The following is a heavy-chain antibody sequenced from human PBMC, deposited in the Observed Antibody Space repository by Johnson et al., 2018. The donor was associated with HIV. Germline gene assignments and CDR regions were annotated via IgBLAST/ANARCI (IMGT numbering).Heavy chain of an antibody. CDR1: GFTFSTYA. CDR3: ARAYNFWSGENDAFDI. D-gene: IGHD3-3*01. J-gene: IGHJ3*02. V-gene: IGHV3-30-3*01. Sequence: VQLVESRGGVVQPGRSLRLSCAASGFTFSTYAMHWVRQAPGKGLEWVAVISYDGSNKYYADSVKGRFTISRDNSKNTLYLQMNSLRAEDTAVYYCARAYNFWSGENDAFDIWGQGTMVTVSS. CDR2: ISYDGSNK.